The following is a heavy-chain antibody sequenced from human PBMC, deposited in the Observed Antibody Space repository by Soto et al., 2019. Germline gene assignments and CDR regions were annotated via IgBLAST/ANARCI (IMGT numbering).Heavy chain of an antibody. J-gene: IGHJ4*02. Sequence: GGSLRLSCAASGFTFSSYWMHWVRQAPGKGLVWVSRINSDGSSTSYADSVKGRFTISRDNAKNTLYLQMNSLRAEDTAVYYCARALVSYDFWSGYPHHYFDYWGQGTLVTVSS. CDR2: INSDGSST. D-gene: IGHD3-3*01. CDR3: ARALVSYDFWSGYPHHYFDY. CDR1: GFTFSSYW. V-gene: IGHV3-74*01.